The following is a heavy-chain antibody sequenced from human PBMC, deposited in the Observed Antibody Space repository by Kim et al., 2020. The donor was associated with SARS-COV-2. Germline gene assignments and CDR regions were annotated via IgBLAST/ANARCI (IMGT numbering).Heavy chain of an antibody. CDR3: ARGNTMVSNGFDP. Sequence: YAQKCQGRVTMTRDTSTSTVYMERSSLRSEDTAVYYCARGNTMVSNGFDPWGQGTLVTVSS. J-gene: IGHJ5*02. D-gene: IGHD3-10*01. V-gene: IGHV1-46*01.